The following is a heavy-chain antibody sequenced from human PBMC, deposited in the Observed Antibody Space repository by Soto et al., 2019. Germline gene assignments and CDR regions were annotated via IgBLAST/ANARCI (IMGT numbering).Heavy chain of an antibody. Sequence: EVQLVESGGGLVQPGGSLRLSCAASGFTFSSYWMSWVRQAPGKGLEWVANIKQDGSEKYYVDSVKGRFTISRDNAKNALYLQMNSRRAEDTAVYYCASYDILHAGDEGNVGWFDYWGQGTLVTVSS. CDR3: ASYDILHAGDEGNVGWFDY. J-gene: IGHJ4*02. CDR1: GFTFSSYW. V-gene: IGHV3-7*01. CDR2: IKQDGSEK. D-gene: IGHD3-9*01.